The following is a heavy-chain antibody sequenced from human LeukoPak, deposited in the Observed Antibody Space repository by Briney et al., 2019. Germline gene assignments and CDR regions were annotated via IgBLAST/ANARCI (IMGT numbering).Heavy chain of an antibody. CDR3: GRDPNGDYVGAFDF. CDR1: GLTFRSYA. V-gene: IGHV3-23*01. J-gene: IGHJ3*01. Sequence: GGCLRLSCAASGLTFRSYAMTWVRQAPGKGLEWVSSIRGSGGTTYYAESVKGRFTVSRDNSKNTLYLKMDDLTVEDTAVYYCGRDPNGDYVGAFDFWGQGTMVTVSS. D-gene: IGHD4-17*01. CDR2: IRGSGGTT.